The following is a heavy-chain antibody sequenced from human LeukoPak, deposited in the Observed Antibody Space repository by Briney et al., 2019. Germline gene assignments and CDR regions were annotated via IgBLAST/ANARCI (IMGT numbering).Heavy chain of an antibody. D-gene: IGHD3-3*01. J-gene: IGHJ5*02. CDR2: ISSNGGST. Sequence: GGSLRLYCAASGFTFSRYAMHWVRQAPGKGLEYVSAISSNGGSTYYANSVKGRFTISRDNSKNTLYLQMGSLRAEDMAVYYCARTLYDFWSGYPPLDPWGQGTLVTVSS. CDR1: GFTFSRYA. V-gene: IGHV3-64*01. CDR3: ARTLYDFWSGYPPLDP.